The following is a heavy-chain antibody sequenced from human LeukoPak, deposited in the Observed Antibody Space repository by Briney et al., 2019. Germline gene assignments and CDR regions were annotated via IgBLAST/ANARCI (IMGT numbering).Heavy chain of an antibody. Sequence: VKVSCKASGYTFTDYYIHWVRQAPGQGLEWMGWINPAGGGTNYAQNFQGRVTMTSDTSISTAYMELSSLTSDDTAVYYCARRGQYSSSWYYFDYWGQGTLVTVSS. J-gene: IGHJ4*02. CDR2: INPAGGGT. CDR1: GYTFTDYY. V-gene: IGHV1-2*02. CDR3: ARRGQYSSSWYYFDY. D-gene: IGHD6-13*01.